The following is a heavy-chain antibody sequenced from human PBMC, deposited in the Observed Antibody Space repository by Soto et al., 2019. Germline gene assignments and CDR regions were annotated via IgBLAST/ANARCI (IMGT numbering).Heavy chain of an antibody. CDR3: ARRYCSGGSCYQFDY. V-gene: IGHV1-18*01. Sequence: ASVKVSCKASGYTFTSYGIGWVRQAPGQGLEWMGWISAYNSNTNYAQKLQGRVTMTTDTSTSTAYMELRSLRSDDTAGYYCARRYCSGGSCYQFDYWGQGTLVTVSS. CDR2: ISAYNSNT. CDR1: GYTFTSYG. D-gene: IGHD2-15*01. J-gene: IGHJ4*02.